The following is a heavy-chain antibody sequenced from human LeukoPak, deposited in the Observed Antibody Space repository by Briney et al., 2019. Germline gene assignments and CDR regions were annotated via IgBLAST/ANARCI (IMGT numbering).Heavy chain of an antibody. J-gene: IGHJ4*02. Sequence: GGSLRLSCAASGFTFSSYSMNWVRQAPGKGLEWVSSISSSSSYIYYADSVKGRFTISRDNAKNSLYLQMNSLRAEDTALYYCAKDLGYCSSTSCSYFDYWGQGTLVTVSS. D-gene: IGHD2-2*01. CDR1: GFTFSSYS. CDR2: ISSSSSYI. CDR3: AKDLGYCSSTSCSYFDY. V-gene: IGHV3-21*04.